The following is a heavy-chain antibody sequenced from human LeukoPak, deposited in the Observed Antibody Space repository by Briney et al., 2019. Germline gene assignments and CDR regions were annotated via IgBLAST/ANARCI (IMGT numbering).Heavy chain of an antibody. D-gene: IGHD3-22*01. CDR3: ARSPFYRDSSGFVDY. CDR1: GYTFTTYG. CDR2: ISAYNGKT. V-gene: IGHV1-18*01. Sequence: ASVKVSCKASGYTFTTYGISWVRQAPGQGLEWMGWISAYNGKTNYAQKFRGRVTMATETSTTTAYMELTSLRSDDTAVYYCARSPFYRDSSGFVDYWGQGTLVTVSS. J-gene: IGHJ4*02.